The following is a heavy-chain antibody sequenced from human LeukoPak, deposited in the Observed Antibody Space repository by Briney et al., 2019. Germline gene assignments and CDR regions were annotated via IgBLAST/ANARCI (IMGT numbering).Heavy chain of an antibody. CDR2: ISYHGRDT. D-gene: IGHD2-15*01. Sequence: GGSLRLSCAASGVTFSSFAMHWVRQAPGKGLEWVAVISYHGRDTYYADSVKGRFTISRDNSKNTLYLQLNSLGAEDTAVYYCAAQPCSVGRCYLDYWGQGTLVTVSS. V-gene: IGHV3-30*04. CDR3: AAQPCSVGRCYLDY. J-gene: IGHJ4*02. CDR1: GVTFSSFA.